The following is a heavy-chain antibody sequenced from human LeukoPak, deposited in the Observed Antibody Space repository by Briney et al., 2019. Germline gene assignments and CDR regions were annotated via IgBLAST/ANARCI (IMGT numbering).Heavy chain of an antibody. J-gene: IGHJ3*02. CDR3: ARENGNGSGSYYKKSDAFDI. CDR2: IYYSGST. Sequence: SETLSLTCIVSGGSINNHYWTWIRQHPGKGLEWIGYIYYSGSTYYNPSLKSRVTISVDTSKNQFSLKLSSVTAADTAVYYCARENGNGSGSYYKKSDAFDIWGQGTMVTVSS. CDR1: GGSINNHY. D-gene: IGHD3-10*01. V-gene: IGHV4-59*06.